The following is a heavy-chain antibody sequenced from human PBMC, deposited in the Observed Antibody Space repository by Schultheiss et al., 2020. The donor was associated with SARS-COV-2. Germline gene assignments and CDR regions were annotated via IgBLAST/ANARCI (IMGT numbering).Heavy chain of an antibody. J-gene: IGHJ5*02. CDR2: ISYDGSNK. Sequence: GESLKISCAASGFTFSSYAMHWVRQAPGKGLEWVAVISYDGSNKYYADSVKGRFTISRDNSKNTLYLQMNSLRAEDTAVYYCAREGGYCSGGSCYGENWFDPWGQGTLVTVSS. CDR1: GFTFSSYA. CDR3: AREGGYCSGGSCYGENWFDP. V-gene: IGHV3-30-3*01. D-gene: IGHD2-15*01.